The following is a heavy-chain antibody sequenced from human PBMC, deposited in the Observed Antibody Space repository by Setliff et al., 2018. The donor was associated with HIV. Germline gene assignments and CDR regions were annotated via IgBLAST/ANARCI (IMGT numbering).Heavy chain of an antibody. CDR3: ARGGTNGAPGYYYMDV. D-gene: IGHD2-8*01. CDR2: FNPTSGGT. J-gene: IGHJ6*03. V-gene: IGHV1-2*06. Sequence: ASVKVSCKASGYSFTGYYIHWVRQAPGQGPEWLGRFNPTSGGTNYAQKFQGRVTMTGDTSISTAYVELSRLTSDDTAVYYCARGGTNGAPGYYYMDVWGKGPRSPSP. CDR1: GYSFTGYY.